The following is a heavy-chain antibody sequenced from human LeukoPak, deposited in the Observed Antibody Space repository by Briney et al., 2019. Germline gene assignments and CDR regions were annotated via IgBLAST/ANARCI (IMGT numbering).Heavy chain of an antibody. D-gene: IGHD6-19*01. CDR2: INAGNGNT. J-gene: IGHJ4*02. CDR3: ARGDAQWLVPDYFDY. Sequence: GASVKVSCKASGYTFTSYAMYWVRQAPGQRLEWMGWINAGNGNTKYSQKLQGRVTITRDTSASTAYMELSSLRSEDTAVYHCARGDAQWLVPDYFDYWGQGTLVTVSS. CDR1: GYTFTSYA. V-gene: IGHV1-3*01.